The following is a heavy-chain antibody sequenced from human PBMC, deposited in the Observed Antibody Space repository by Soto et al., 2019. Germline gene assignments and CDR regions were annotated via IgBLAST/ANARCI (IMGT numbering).Heavy chain of an antibody. V-gene: IGHV4-31*03. Sequence: SETLSLTCTVSGGSISSGGYYWSWIRQHPGKGLEWIGYIYYSGSTYYNPSLKSRVTISVDTSKNQFSLKLSSVTAAGTAVYYCARGSSKVITPFDYWGQGTLVTVSS. CDR3: ARGSSKVITPFDY. J-gene: IGHJ4*02. D-gene: IGHD3-22*01. CDR1: GGSISSGGYY. CDR2: IYYSGST.